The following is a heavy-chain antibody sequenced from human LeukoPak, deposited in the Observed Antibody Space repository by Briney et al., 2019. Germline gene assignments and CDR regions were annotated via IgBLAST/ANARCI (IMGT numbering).Heavy chain of an antibody. D-gene: IGHD3-16*01. Sequence: PSETLSLTCTVSGGSISSDYWSWIRQPAGEGLEWIGRIYSSEITNYNSSLKSRVTMSIDTSKNQISLNLTSVTAADTAVYYCARAPTREGGVALFDYWGQGTLVTVSS. CDR2: IYSSEIT. V-gene: IGHV4-4*07. J-gene: IGHJ4*02. CDR1: GGSISSDY. CDR3: ARAPTREGGVALFDY.